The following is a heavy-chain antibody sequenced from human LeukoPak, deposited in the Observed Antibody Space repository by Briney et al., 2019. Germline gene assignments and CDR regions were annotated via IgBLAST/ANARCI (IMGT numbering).Heavy chain of an antibody. CDR3: AKGNDFWSGLLPV. CDR1: GFTFSSYA. CDR2: IRGSGGST. V-gene: IGHV3-23*01. J-gene: IGHJ4*02. D-gene: IGHD3-3*01. Sequence: GGSLRLSCAASGFTFSSYAMSWVRQAPGKGLEWVSAIRGSGGSTYYADSVKGRFTISRDNSKNTLYLQMNSLRAEDTAVYYCAKGNDFWSGLLPVWGQGTLVTVSS.